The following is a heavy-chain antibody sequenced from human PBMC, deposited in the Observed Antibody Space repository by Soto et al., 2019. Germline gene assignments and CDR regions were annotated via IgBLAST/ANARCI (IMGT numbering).Heavy chain of an antibody. CDR1: GGTFSSYA. V-gene: IGHV1-69*13. CDR2: IIPIFGTA. J-gene: IGHJ4*02. Sequence: SVKVSCKASGGTFSSYAISWVRQAPGQGLEWMGGIIPIFGTANYAQKFQGRVTITADESTSTAYMELSSLRSEDTAVYYCARDISGYGSGTTNYFDYWGQGTLVTVSS. D-gene: IGHD3-10*01. CDR3: ARDISGYGSGTTNYFDY.